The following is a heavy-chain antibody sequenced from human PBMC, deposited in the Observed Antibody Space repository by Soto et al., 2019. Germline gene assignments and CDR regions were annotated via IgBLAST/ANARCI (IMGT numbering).Heavy chain of an antibody. D-gene: IGHD3-3*01. CDR3: ASSSPHYDFWSGYSFWDAFDI. V-gene: IGHV4-59*01. Sequence: SPACTVSGGSISSYYWSWIRPPPGKGLVWIGYISYSGSTNYNPSLKSRVPISVDTSKNQFSLKLSSVTAADTAVYYCASSSPHYDFWSGYSFWDAFDIWGQGTMVTVSS. CDR1: GGSISSYY. CDR2: ISYSGST. J-gene: IGHJ3*02.